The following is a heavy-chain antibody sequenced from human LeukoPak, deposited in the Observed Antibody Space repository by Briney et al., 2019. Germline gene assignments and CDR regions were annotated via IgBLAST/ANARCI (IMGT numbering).Heavy chain of an antibody. Sequence: SETLSLTCAVYGGSFSGYHWSWIRQPPGKGLEWIGEINHSGSTNYNPSLKSRVTISVDTSKNQFSLKLSSVTAADTAVYYCARGIAVAIDYWGQGTLVTVSS. V-gene: IGHV4-34*01. J-gene: IGHJ4*02. CDR1: GGSFSGYH. CDR2: INHSGST. D-gene: IGHD6-19*01. CDR3: ARGIAVAIDY.